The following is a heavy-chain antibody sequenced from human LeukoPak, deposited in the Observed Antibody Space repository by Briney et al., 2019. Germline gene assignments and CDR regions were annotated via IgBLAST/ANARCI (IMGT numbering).Heavy chain of an antibody. D-gene: IGHD3-16*01. CDR1: GFTFSSYG. J-gene: IGHJ4*02. Sequence: GGSLRLSCAAYGFTFSSYGMNWVRQAPGKGLEWVAFIRYDGSNKYYADSVKGRFTISRDSSKNTVYLQMNSLRAEDTAVYYCAKESQLSYAGTFYIDYWGQGTLVTVSS. CDR3: AKESQLSYAGTFYIDY. CDR2: IRYDGSNK. V-gene: IGHV3-30*02.